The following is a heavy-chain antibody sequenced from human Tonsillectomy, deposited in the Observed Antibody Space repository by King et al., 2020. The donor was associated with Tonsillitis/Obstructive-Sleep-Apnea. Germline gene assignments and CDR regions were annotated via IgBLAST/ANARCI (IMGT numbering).Heavy chain of an antibody. D-gene: IGHD7-27*01. CDR2: INWNGAST. Sequence: VQLVESGGGVVRPGGSLRLSCAASGFTFDDYGMSWVRQAPGKGLEWVSGINWNGASTGYADSVKGRFTISRDNAKNSLYLQMNNLRAEDTALYHCARDSRRGPSWGDAFDIWGQGTMATVSS. V-gene: IGHV3-20*01. CDR1: GFTFDDYG. CDR3: ARDSRRGPSWGDAFDI. J-gene: IGHJ3*02.